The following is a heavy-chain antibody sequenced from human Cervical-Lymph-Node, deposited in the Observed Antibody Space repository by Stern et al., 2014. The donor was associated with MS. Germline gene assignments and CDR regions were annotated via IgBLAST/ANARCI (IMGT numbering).Heavy chain of an antibody. J-gene: IGHJ6*02. D-gene: IGHD2-2*01. V-gene: IGHV5-51*01. CDR1: GYSFTSYW. Sequence: MQLVQSGAEAKKPGESLKISCKGSGYSFTSYWIGWVRQMPGKGLEWMGIIYPGDSDTRYSPSFQGQVTISADKSISTAYLQWSSLKASDTAMYYCARHGDIVVVPAAGEDYYYGMDVWGQGTTVTVSS. CDR3: ARHGDIVVVPAAGEDYYYGMDV. CDR2: IYPGDSDT.